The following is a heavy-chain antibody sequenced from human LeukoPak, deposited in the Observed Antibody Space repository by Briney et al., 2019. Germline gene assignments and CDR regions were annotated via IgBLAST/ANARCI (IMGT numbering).Heavy chain of an antibody. CDR1: GGTFSSYA. D-gene: IGHD1-7*01. CDR3: ARFSVELRGGYYFDY. Sequence: SVKVSCKASGGTFSSYAISWARQAPGQGLEWMGGIIPIFGTANYAQKFQGRVTITADESTSTAYMELSSLRSEDTAVYYCARFSVELRGGYYFDYWGQGTLVTVSS. V-gene: IGHV1-69*13. J-gene: IGHJ4*02. CDR2: IIPIFGTA.